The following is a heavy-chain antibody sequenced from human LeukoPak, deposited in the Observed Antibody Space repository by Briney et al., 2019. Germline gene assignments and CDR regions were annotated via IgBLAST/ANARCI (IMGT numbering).Heavy chain of an antibody. CDR3: ARYRNEALFAFDI. J-gene: IGHJ3*02. D-gene: IGHD1-14*01. V-gene: IGHV4-59*01. Sequence: SETLSLICSVAGDSISNYYRSWSRQPPGKGLEGIGYIYYSRSTNYSPSLKTRVSISVDTSKNQFSLKLSSVTAADTAVYYCARYRNEALFAFDIWGQGTMVTVSS. CDR1: GDSISNYY. CDR2: IYYSRST.